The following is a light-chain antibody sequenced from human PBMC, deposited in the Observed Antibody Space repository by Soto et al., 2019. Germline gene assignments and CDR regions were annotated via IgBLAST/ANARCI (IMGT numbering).Light chain of an antibody. Sequence: ALTQPPSVSGAPGQSVTISCSGSSSDIGAGFDVHWDQHLAGTAPKLLIYGNTNRPSGVPGRFSGSKSGTSASLVISGLQAEDEADYYCQSYENRRTGFYVFGTGTKVTVL. CDR3: QSYENRRTGFYV. J-gene: IGLJ1*01. V-gene: IGLV1-40*01. CDR1: SSDIGAGFD. CDR2: GNT.